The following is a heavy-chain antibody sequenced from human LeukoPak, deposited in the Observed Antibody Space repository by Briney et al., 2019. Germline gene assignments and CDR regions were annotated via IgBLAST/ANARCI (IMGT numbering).Heavy chain of an antibody. Sequence: GASVKVSCKASGYTFTSYGISGVRQAPGQGLEWMGWISAYNGNTKYAKKFQGRVTITADESTSTAYMELSSLRSEDTAVYYCARGWRMSPYDILTGTEPNWFDPWGQGTLVTVSS. J-gene: IGHJ5*02. CDR3: ARGWRMSPYDILTGTEPNWFDP. CDR2: ISAYNGNT. CDR1: GYTFTSYG. V-gene: IGHV1-18*01. D-gene: IGHD3-9*01.